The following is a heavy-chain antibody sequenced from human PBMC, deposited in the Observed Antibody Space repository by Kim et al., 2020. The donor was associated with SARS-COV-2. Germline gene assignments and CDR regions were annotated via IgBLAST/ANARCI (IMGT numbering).Heavy chain of an antibody. CDR2: IYYSGST. V-gene: IGHV4-39*07. CDR1: GGSISSSSYY. J-gene: IGHJ6*02. CDR3: ARDGGSSWYTTPYYYYGMDV. Sequence: SETLSLTCTVSGGSISSSSYYWGWIRQPPGKGLEWIGSIYYSGSTYYNPSLKSRVTISVDTSKNQFSLKLSSVTAADTAVYYCARDGGSSWYTTPYYYYGMDVWGQGTTVTVSS. D-gene: IGHD6-13*01.